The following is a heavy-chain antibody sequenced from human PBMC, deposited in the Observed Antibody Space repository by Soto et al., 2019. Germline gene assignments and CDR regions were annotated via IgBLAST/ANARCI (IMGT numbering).Heavy chain of an antibody. CDR1: GGTFSSYA. CDR2: IIPIFGTA. V-gene: IGHV1-69*13. CDR3: ATRDTAMAANRNYYYYGMDV. Sequence: SVKVSCKASGGTFSSYAISWVRPAPGQGLEWMGGIIPIFGTANYAQKFQGRVTITADESTSTAYMELSSLRSEDTAVYYCATRDTAMAANRNYYYYGMDVWGQGTTVTVSS. J-gene: IGHJ6*02. D-gene: IGHD5-18*01.